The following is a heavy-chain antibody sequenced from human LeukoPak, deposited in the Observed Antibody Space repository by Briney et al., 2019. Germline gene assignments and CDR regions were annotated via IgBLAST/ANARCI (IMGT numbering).Heavy chain of an antibody. CDR3: AKGAVVIAATQKSGWFDP. CDR2: ISGSGGST. J-gene: IGHJ5*02. Sequence: GGSLRLSCAASGFTLSSYAMSWARQAPGKGLEWVSAISGSGGSTYYADSVKGRFTISRDNSKNTLYLQMNSLRAEDTAVYYCAKGAVVIAATQKSGWFDPWGQGTLVTVSS. CDR1: GFTLSSYA. D-gene: IGHD2-15*01. V-gene: IGHV3-23*01.